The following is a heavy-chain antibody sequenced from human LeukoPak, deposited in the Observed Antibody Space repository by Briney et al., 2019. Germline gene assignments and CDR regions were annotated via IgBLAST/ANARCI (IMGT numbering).Heavy chain of an antibody. CDR2: IKSKNVGETT. V-gene: IGHV3-15*01. Sequence: GGSLRLSCVVSGLTFYNAWMSWVRQAPGKGLEWVGRIKSKNVGETTEYAAPVQGRFTISRDDSKNTVYLQMSNLKTEDTAVYYCTTGPGNSGYWGQGTLVTVSS. CDR1: GLTFYNAW. D-gene: IGHD4-23*01. CDR3: TTGPGNSGY. J-gene: IGHJ4*02.